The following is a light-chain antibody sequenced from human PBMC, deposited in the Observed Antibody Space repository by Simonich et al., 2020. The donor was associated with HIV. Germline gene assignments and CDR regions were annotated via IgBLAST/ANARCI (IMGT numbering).Light chain of an antibody. CDR1: SSDVGSYNT. CDR2: DVS. CDR3: SSYTSSSTLV. J-gene: IGLJ3*02. Sequence: QSPLTQPPSASGSPGQSVTISCTGTSSDVGSYNTVYWYHQHPGKAPKLMIYDVSNRPSGVSNRFSGSKSGNTASLTISGLQAEDEADYYCSSYTSSSTLVFGGGTKLTVL. V-gene: IGLV2-14*01.